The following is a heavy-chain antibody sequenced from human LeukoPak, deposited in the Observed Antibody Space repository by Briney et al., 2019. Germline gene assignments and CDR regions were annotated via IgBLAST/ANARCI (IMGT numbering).Heavy chain of an antibody. Sequence: PGGSLRLSCAASGFTFSSYNMNWVRQAPGKGLEWVSPISSSSSYIYYADPVKGRFTISTDNANNSLYLQTNSLRAADTALPYCARVPLRGSWYLTYWGQGTLVTVSS. J-gene: IGHJ4*02. D-gene: IGHD6-13*01. CDR2: ISSSSSYI. V-gene: IGHV3-21*04. CDR1: GFTFSSYN. CDR3: ARVPLRGSWYLTY.